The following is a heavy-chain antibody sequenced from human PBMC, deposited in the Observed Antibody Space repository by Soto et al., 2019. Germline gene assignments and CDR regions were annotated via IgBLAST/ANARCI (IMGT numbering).Heavy chain of an antibody. CDR1: GFTFSNPA. D-gene: IGHD2-2*01. CDR2: IRDKVNNYAT. V-gene: IGHV3-73*01. CDR3: ARRYCRSRDCYSDY. Sequence: PGGSLRLSCAASGFTFSNPAIHWVRQASGKGLEWVGRIRDKVNNYATEYAASVKGRFTMSRDESKNTAYLQMNNLKTEDTAVYYCARRYCRSRDCYSDYWGQGALVTVSS. J-gene: IGHJ4*02.